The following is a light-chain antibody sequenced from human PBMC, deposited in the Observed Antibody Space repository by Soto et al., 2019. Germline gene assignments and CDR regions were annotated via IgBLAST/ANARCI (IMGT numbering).Light chain of an antibody. V-gene: IGKV3-11*01. CDR2: DAS. Sequence: EIVLTQSPATLSLSPGERATLSCRASQSVSNYLGWYQQKPGQAPRLLIYDASNRATGIPARFSGSGSGTDFTLTISSLEPEDFATYYCHQYSSYSWTFGQGTKVDIK. CDR1: QSVSNY. J-gene: IGKJ1*01. CDR3: HQYSSYSWT.